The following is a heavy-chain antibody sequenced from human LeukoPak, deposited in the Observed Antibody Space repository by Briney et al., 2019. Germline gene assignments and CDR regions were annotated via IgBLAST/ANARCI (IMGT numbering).Heavy chain of an antibody. Sequence: GGSLRLSCAASGFTFSNYDMHWVRQAPGKGLEWVSYISRSGSPIYYADSVKGRFTISRDNAKNSLYLQMNSLRAEDTAVYYCARVSMIRGVTSWFDPWGQGTLVTVSS. D-gene: IGHD3-10*01. J-gene: IGHJ5*02. CDR1: GFTFSNYD. V-gene: IGHV3-48*03. CDR2: ISRSGSPI. CDR3: ARVSMIRGVTSWFDP.